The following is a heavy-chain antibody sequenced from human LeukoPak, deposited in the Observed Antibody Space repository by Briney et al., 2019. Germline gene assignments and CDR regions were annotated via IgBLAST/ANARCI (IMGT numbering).Heavy chain of an antibody. Sequence: PGRSLRLSCAASGFTFSSYGMHWVRQAPGKGLEWVAVIWYDGSNKYYADSVKGRFTISRDNSKNTLYLQMSSLRAEDTAVYYCARDSGPFDIWGQGTMVTVSS. CDR3: ARDSGPFDI. J-gene: IGHJ3*02. V-gene: IGHV3-33*01. CDR2: IWYDGSNK. CDR1: GFTFSSYG.